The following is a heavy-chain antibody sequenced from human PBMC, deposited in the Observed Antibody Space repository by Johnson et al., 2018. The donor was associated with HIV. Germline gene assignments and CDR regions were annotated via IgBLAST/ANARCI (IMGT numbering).Heavy chain of an antibody. CDR1: GFTFSSYA. D-gene: IGHD1-14*01. CDR2: ISYDGSDK. V-gene: IGHV3-30*04. Sequence: QMQLVESGGGVVQPGRSLRLSCAASGFTFSSYAMHWVRQAPAKGLQWVAVISYDGSDKDYADSVKGRFTISRDSSKNTLYLQMNSLRVEDTAVYYCARDQGELRRTHAFDIWGQGTMVTVSS. J-gene: IGHJ3*02. CDR3: ARDQGELRRTHAFDI.